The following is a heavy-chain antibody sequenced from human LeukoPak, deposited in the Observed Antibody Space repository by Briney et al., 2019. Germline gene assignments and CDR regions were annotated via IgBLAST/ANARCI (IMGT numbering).Heavy chain of an antibody. J-gene: IGHJ4*02. Sequence: TGGSLRLSCAASFSTFNKAWMNWDRQAPGKGLEWVGRIKSRTDGGTTDYAAAVKGRFTISRDDSENTAYLQMNSLKIEDTAVYYCSTHPTSGFWGQGTLVIVSS. D-gene: IGHD2-15*01. CDR3: STHPTSGF. V-gene: IGHV3-15*07. CDR1: FSTFNKAW. CDR2: IKSRTDGGTT.